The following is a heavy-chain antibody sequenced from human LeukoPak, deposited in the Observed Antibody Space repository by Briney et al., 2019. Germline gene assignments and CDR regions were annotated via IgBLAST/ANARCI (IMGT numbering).Heavy chain of an antibody. V-gene: IGHV4-34*01. CDR3: ARGTLDSGYSSGWYLRNHDY. J-gene: IGHJ4*02. CDR2: INHSGST. D-gene: IGHD6-19*01. CDR1: GGSLSGYY. Sequence: PSETLSLTCAVYGGSLSGYYWSWIRQPPGKGLEWIGEINHSGSTNYNPSLKSRVTISVDTSKNQFSLKLSSVTAADTAVYYCARGTLDSGYSSGWYLRNHDYWGQGTLVTVSS.